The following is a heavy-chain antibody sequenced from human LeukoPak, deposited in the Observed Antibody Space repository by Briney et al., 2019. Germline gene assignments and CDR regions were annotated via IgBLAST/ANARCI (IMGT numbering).Heavy chain of an antibody. V-gene: IGHV3-21*06. CDR3: ARDRGIAVSGANLWYFDL. Sequence: PGGSLRLSCAASGFPFTLYNMNWVRQAPGKGLEWVSSITSGSSYTYYSDSVKGRFTTSRDNARNSLYLQMNSLAAEDTAVYYCARDRGIAVSGANLWYFDLWGRGSLVTVSS. CDR2: ITSGSSYT. D-gene: IGHD6-19*01. CDR1: GFPFTLYN. J-gene: IGHJ2*01.